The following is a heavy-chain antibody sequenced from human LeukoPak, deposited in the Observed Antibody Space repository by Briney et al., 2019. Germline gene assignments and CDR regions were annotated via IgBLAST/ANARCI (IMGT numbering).Heavy chain of an antibody. J-gene: IGHJ4*02. CDR1: GYSFTSNY. V-gene: IGHV1-46*01. Sequence: ASVKVSCKASGYSFTSNYIHWVRQASGQGLEWMGMIYPRDGSTSYAQKFQGRVTVTRDTSTSTVHMELSGLRSEDTAVYYCARDQEAFDYWGQGTLVTVSS. CDR3: ARDQEAFDY. CDR2: IYPRDGST.